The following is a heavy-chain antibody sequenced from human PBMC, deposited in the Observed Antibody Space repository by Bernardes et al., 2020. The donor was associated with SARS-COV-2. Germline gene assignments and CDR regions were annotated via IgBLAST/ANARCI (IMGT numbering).Heavy chain of an antibody. V-gene: IGHV1-18*01. CDR2: ISAYNGNT. J-gene: IGHJ4*02. CDR3: ARDLGRSQRMTTVTNHIDY. D-gene: IGHD4-17*01. Sequence: ASVKVSCKASGYTFTSYGISWVRQAPGQGLEWIGWISAYNGNTNYAQKLQGIVTMTTDTSTSTAYMELRSLRSDDTAVYYCARDLGRSQRMTTVTNHIDYWGQGTLVTVSS. CDR1: GYTFTSYG.